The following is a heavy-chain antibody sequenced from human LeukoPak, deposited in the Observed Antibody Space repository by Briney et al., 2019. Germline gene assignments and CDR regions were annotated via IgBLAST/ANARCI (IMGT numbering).Heavy chain of an antibody. V-gene: IGHV3-23*01. CDR3: AKDLETIFGVVISQLDYFDY. D-gene: IGHD3-3*01. CDR2: ISGSGGST. J-gene: IGHJ4*02. Sequence: GGSLRLSCAASGFTFSSYAMSWVRQAPGKGLEWVSAISGSGGSTYYADSVKGRFTISRDNSKNTLYLQMNSLRAEDTAVYYCAKDLETIFGVVISQLDYFDYWGQGTLVTVSS. CDR1: GFTFSSYA.